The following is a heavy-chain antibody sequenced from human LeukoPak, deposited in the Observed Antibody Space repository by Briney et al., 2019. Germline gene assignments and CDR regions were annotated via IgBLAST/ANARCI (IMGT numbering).Heavy chain of an antibody. J-gene: IGHJ4*02. V-gene: IGHV3-23*01. D-gene: IGHD3-22*01. CDR1: GFTFSSYA. CDR2: ISGSGGST. Sequence: GGSLRLSCAASGFTFSSYAMSWVRQAPGKGLEWVSAISGSGGSTYYADSVKGRFTISRDNSKNTLDLQMNSLRAEDTAVYYCAKSLGVRDYYYDSSGYYYFDYWGQGTLVTVSS. CDR3: AKSLGVRDYYYDSSGYYYFDY.